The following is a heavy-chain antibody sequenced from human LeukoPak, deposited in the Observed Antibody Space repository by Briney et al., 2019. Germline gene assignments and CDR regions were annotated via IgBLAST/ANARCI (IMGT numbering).Heavy chain of an antibody. V-gene: IGHV4-39*01. CDR1: GGSISSSSYY. CDR2: IYYSGST. Sequence: PSETLSLTCIVSGGSISSSSYYWGWIRQPPGKGLEWIGSIYYSGSTYYNPSLKSRVTISVDTSKNQFSLRLNSVTAADTAVYYCARTYKFLDDYWGQGTLVTVSS. J-gene: IGHJ4*02. CDR3: ARTYKFLDDY. D-gene: IGHD1-14*01.